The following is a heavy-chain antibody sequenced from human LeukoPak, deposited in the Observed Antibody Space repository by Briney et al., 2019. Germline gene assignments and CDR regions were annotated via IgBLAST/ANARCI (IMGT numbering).Heavy chain of an antibody. D-gene: IGHD5-18*01. CDR1: GHALTDLS. CDR3: ASRLLIHLWAKDF. Sequence: ASVKVSRKVSGHALTDLSMHWVRQTPGKGLEWMGGLDPEDGEITYAQKFQGRVTMTEDTSTDTAYMELSSLRSEDTAVYFCASRLLIHLWAKDFWGQGTLVTVSS. V-gene: IGHV1-24*01. CDR2: LDPEDGEI. J-gene: IGHJ4*02.